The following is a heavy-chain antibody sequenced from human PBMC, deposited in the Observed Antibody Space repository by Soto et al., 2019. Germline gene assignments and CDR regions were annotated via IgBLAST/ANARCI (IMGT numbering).Heavy chain of an antibody. J-gene: IGHJ4*02. CDR3: VRVGGYYGDYPNFDY. CDR1: GSSISPYY. Sequence: SETLSLTCSVSGSSISPYYWSWLRQSPGKGLEWIGYIYYTGSTKYNPSLKSRVTISVETTKKQFSLRLRSVTAADTAVYYCVRVGGYYGDYPNFDYWGQGTLVTVSS. D-gene: IGHD4-17*01. CDR2: IYYTGST. V-gene: IGHV4-59*01.